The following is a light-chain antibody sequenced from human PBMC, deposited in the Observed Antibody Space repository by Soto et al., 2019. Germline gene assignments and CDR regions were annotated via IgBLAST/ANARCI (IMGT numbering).Light chain of an antibody. Sequence: EIVLTQSPGTLSLSPGERATLSCRASQSVRSNFLAWYQQKPGQAPRLLIFGASSRVTGIPDRFSGSGSGTDFTLTISGLEPEDFGVYYCQQYGGSPLVTFGGGTEVEI. J-gene: IGKJ4*01. CDR1: QSVRSNF. CDR3: QQYGGSPLVT. V-gene: IGKV3-20*01. CDR2: GAS.